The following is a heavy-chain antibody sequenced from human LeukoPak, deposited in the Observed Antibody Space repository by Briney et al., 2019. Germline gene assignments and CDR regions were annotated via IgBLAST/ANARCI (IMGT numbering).Heavy chain of an antibody. D-gene: IGHD1-26*01. CDR3: ARDKEAEWEPNFDY. CDR1: GGSFSGYY. Sequence: SETLSLTCAVYGGSFSGYYWSWIRQPPGKGLEWIGEINHSGSTNYNPSLKSRVTISVDTSKNQFSLKLSSVTAADTAVYYCARDKEAEWEPNFDYWGQGTLVTVSS. CDR2: INHSGST. J-gene: IGHJ4*02. V-gene: IGHV4-34*01.